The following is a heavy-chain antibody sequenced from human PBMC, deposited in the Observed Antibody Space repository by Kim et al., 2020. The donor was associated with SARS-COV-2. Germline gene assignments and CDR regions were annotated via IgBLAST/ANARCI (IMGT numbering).Heavy chain of an antibody. V-gene: IGHV1-69*13. CDR3: ARDRSYDSSGFSTL. D-gene: IGHD3-22*01. CDR1: GGTFSSYA. J-gene: IGHJ4*02. CDR2: IIPIFGTA. Sequence: SVKVSCKASGGTFSSYAISWVRQAPGQGLEWMGGIIPIFGTANYAQKFQGRVTITADESTSTAYMELSSLRSEDTAVYYCARDRSYDSSGFSTLWGQGTLVTVSS.